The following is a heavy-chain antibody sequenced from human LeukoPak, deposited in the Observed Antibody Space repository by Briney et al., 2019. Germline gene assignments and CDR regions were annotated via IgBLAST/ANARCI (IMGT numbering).Heavy chain of an antibody. CDR2: ISYDGSNK. J-gene: IGHJ4*02. D-gene: IGHD1-7*01. CDR3: ARDAGITGTTEFDY. CDR1: GFTFSSYA. Sequence: GRSLRLSCAASGFTFSSYAMHWVRQAPGKGLEWVAVISYDGSNKYYADSVKGRFTISRDNSKNTLYLQMNSLKAEDTAVYYCARDAGITGTTEFDYWGQGTLVTVSS. V-gene: IGHV3-30-3*01.